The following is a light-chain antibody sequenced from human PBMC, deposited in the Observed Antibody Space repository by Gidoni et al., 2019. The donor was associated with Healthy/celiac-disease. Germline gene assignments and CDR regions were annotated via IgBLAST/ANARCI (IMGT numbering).Light chain of an antibody. CDR2: GKN. J-gene: IGLJ2*01. CDR1: SLSSYY. V-gene: IGLV3-19*01. Sequence: SSELTQDPAVSVALGQTVRITCQGDSLSSYYASWYQQKPGQAPVLVSYGKNNRPSGIPDRFSGSSSGNTASLTSTGAQAEDEADYYCNARDSSGNHLNVVFGGGTKLTVL. CDR3: NARDSSGNHLNVV.